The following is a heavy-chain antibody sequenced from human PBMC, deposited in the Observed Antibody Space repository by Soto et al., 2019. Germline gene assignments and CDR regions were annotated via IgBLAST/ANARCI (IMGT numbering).Heavy chain of an antibody. V-gene: IGHV3-48*02. CDR3: ARDPDYYDSSGYYPEYFQH. D-gene: IGHD3-22*01. J-gene: IGHJ1*01. CDR2: ISSSSSTI. Sequence: GGSLRLSCVASGFTFSTYNMNWVRQAPGKGLEWVSYISSSSSTIYYADSVKGRFTISRDNAKNSLYLQMNSLRDEDTAVYYCARDPDYYDSSGYYPEYFQHWGQGTLVTVSS. CDR1: GFTFSTYN.